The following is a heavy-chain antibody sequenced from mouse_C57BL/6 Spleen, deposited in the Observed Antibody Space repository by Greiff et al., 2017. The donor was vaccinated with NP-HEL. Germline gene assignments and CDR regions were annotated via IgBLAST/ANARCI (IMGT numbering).Heavy chain of an antibody. V-gene: IGHV3-6*01. CDR3: ARDGYYGGSGFAY. J-gene: IGHJ3*01. Sequence: VQLQQSGPGLVKPSQSLSLTCSVTGYSITSGYYWNWIRQFPGNKLEWMGYISYDGSNNYNPSLKNRISITRDTSKNQFFLKLNSVTTEDTATYYCARDGYYGGSGFAYWGQGTLVTVSA. D-gene: IGHD2-3*01. CDR1: GYSITSGYY. CDR2: ISYDGSN.